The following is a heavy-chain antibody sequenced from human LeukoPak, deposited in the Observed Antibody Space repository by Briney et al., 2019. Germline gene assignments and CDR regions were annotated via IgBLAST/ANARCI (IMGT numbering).Heavy chain of an antibody. J-gene: IGHJ4*02. Sequence: PGGSLRLSCAASGFTFSSYAIYWVRQAPGKGLEWVSAISGSGGSTYYADSVKGRFTISRDNSKNTLYLQMNSLRAEDTAVYYCARDRRQFFDYWGQGTLVTVSS. CDR3: ARDRRQFFDY. CDR1: GFTFSSYA. CDR2: ISGSGGST. V-gene: IGHV3-23*01.